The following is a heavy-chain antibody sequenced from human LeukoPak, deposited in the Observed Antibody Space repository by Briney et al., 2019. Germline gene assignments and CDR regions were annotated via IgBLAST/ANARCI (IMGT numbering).Heavy chain of an antibody. CDR1: GFTFSTYG. CDR2: IRYDGSNK. CDR3: ARSKRGIVGATSYYYYYMDV. D-gene: IGHD1-26*01. J-gene: IGHJ6*03. V-gene: IGHV3-30*02. Sequence: PGGSLRLSCAASGFTFSTYGMHWVRQAPGKGLEWVAFIRYDGSNKYYADSVKGRFTISRDNSKNTLYLQMNSLRAEDTAVYYCARSKRGIVGATSYYYYYMDVWGKGTTVTVSS.